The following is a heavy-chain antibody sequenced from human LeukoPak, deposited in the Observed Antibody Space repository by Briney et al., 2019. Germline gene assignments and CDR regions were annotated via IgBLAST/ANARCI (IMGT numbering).Heavy chain of an antibody. J-gene: IGHJ4*02. CDR1: GFTFGDYA. CDR3: TRGGIAAAGTGGPVDY. V-gene: IGHV3-49*03. D-gene: IGHD6-13*01. Sequence: PGGSLRLSCTASGFTFGDYAMSWFRQAPGKGLEWVGFIRSKAYGGTTEYAASVKGRFTISRDDSKSIAYLQMNSLKAEDTAVYYCTRGGIAAAGTGGPVDYWGQGTLVTVSS. CDR2: IRSKAYGGTT.